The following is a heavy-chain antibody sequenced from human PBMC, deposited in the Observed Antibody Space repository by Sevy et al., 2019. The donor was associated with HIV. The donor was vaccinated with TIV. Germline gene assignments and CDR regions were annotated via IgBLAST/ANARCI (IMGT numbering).Heavy chain of an antibody. CDR1: GFTFSSYA. CDR3: AKVTSPWLDYFDY. J-gene: IGHJ4*02. V-gene: IGHV3-23*01. D-gene: IGHD6-19*01. CDR2: ISGSGGST. Sequence: GGSLRLSCAASGFTFSSYAMSWVRQAPGKGLEWVSAISGSGGSTYYADSVKGRFTISRDNSKNTLYLQMNSLRAEDTAVYYCAKVTSPWLDYFDYWGQRTLVTVSS.